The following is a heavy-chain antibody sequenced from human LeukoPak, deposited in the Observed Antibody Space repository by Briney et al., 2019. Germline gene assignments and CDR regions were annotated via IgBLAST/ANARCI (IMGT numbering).Heavy chain of an antibody. Sequence: ASVKVSCKSSGYKFSGYYIHWVRQAPGQGLEWMGWINPKTGGTNSAQKFQGRVTMTRDTSVSTAYMDLNRLKSDDTAVYYCARSSYSYYFDYWGQGTLVTVSS. CDR3: ARSSYSYYFDY. CDR1: GYKFSGYY. J-gene: IGHJ4*02. CDR2: INPKTGGT. V-gene: IGHV1-2*02. D-gene: IGHD3-10*01.